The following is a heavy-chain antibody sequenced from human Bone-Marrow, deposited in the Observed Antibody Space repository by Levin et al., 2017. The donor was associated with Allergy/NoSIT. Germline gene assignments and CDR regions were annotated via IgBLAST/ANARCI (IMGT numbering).Heavy chain of an antibody. J-gene: IGHJ4*02. CDR3: ARLDDYYFDY. D-gene: IGHD3-3*01. Sequence: PSETLSLTCTVSGGSISSAGYHWTWIRQSPGKGLEWIGYISYRGTPYYNPSLKSRLTMSLDTSKHRFSLNLNSVTAADTAIYYCARLDDYYFDYWGQGTLVTVSS. CDR1: GGSISSAGYH. CDR2: ISYRGTP. V-gene: IGHV4-31*02.